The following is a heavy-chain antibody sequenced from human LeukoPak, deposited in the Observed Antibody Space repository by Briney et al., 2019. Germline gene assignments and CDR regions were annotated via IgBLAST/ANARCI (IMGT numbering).Heavy chain of an antibody. CDR1: GFTFSDYY. V-gene: IGHV3-11*06. CDR3: ASSEDGDCFDY. Sequence: GGSLRLYCAASGFTFSDYYMSWIRQAPGKGLEWVSYISSSSSYTNYADSVKGRFTISRDNAKNSLYLQMNSLRAEDTAVYYCASSEDGDCFDYWGQGTLVTVSS. J-gene: IGHJ4*02. D-gene: IGHD4-17*01. CDR2: ISSSSSYT.